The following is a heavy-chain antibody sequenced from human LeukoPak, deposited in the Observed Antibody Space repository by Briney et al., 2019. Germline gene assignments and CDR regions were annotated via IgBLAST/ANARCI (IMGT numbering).Heavy chain of an antibody. CDR2: INPNSGGT. Sequence: ASVKVSCKASGYTFTNYAMNWVRQAPGQGLEWMGWINPNSGGTNYAQKFQGRVTMTRDTSASTAYMELSSLRSEDTAVYYCARDPCGGATRLICYFDYWGQGTLVTVSS. J-gene: IGHJ4*02. V-gene: IGHV1-2*02. CDR3: ARDPCGGATRLICYFDY. CDR1: GYTFTNYA. D-gene: IGHD1-26*01.